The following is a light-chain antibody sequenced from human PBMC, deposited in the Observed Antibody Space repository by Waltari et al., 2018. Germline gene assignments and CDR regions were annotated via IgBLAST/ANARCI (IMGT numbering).Light chain of an antibody. CDR3: QQLNNYLWT. J-gene: IGKJ1*01. V-gene: IGKV1-9*01. CDR1: QGISTY. CDR2: AAS. Sequence: DIQLTQSPSFLSASVGDSVTITCRASQGISTYLAWYQQKPGKAPKLLIYAASTLQSGVPSRFSGSGSGTEFTLTISSLQPEDFAIYYCQQLNNYLWTFGQGTEVEIK.